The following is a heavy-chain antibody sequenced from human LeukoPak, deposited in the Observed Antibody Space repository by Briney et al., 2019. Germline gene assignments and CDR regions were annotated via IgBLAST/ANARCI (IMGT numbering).Heavy chain of an antibody. J-gene: IGHJ5*02. Sequence: PGGSLRLSCAACGFTFHNYAMTWVRQAPGKGLEWVSTISGTGGFTTSTYYADSVKGRFTISRDNSDNKLYLQMDGLRADDTAVYYCVKGRRYAGNSALSCFDPCGQGTLVTVSS. V-gene: IGHV3-23*01. D-gene: IGHD4-23*01. CDR3: VKGRRYAGNSALSCFDP. CDR1: GFTFHNYA. CDR2: ISGTGGFTTST.